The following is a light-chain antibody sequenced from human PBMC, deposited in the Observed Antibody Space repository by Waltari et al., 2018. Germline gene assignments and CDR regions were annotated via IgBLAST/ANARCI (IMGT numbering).Light chain of an antibody. J-gene: IGLJ3*02. CDR1: NIETKS. V-gene: IGLV3-21*04. CDR2: YDT. Sequence: YVVTQPPSVSVAPGKTATLTCGGQNIETKSVNWYQQKSGQAPVLVMFYDTDRPPGIPALFSGSNSGNTATLTISWVEAGDEADYHCQVWDDTTNSGVFGGGTRLTVL. CDR3: QVWDDTTNSGV.